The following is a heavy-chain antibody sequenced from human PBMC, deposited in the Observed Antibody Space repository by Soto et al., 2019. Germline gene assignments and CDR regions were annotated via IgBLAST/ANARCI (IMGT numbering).Heavy chain of an antibody. Sequence: GASVKVSFKASGYTFTGYYMHWVRQAPGQGLERMGWINPNSGGTNYAQKFQGWVTMTRDTSISTAYMELSRLRSDDTAVYYCARIYSSSWRGRYRFDYWGQGTLVTVSS. D-gene: IGHD6-13*01. J-gene: IGHJ4*02. V-gene: IGHV1-2*04. CDR2: INPNSGGT. CDR3: ARIYSSSWRGRYRFDY. CDR1: GYTFTGYY.